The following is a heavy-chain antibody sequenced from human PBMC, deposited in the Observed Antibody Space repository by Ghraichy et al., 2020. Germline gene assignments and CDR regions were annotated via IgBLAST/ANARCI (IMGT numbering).Heavy chain of an antibody. D-gene: IGHD2-15*01. CDR1: GYSISSGYY. J-gene: IGHJ5*02. CDR2: IYHSGST. V-gene: IGHV4-38-2*02. CDR3: AREPGYCSGGSCYSPFDP. Sequence: SETLSLTCAVSGYSISSGYYWGWIRQPPGKGLEWIGSIYHSGSTYYNPSLKSRVTISVDTSKNQFSLKLSSVTAADTAGYYCAREPGYCSGGSCYSPFDPWGQGTLVTVSS.